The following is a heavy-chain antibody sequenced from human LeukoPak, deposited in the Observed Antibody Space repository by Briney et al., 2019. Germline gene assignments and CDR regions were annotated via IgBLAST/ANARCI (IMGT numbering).Heavy chain of an antibody. J-gene: IGHJ4*02. Sequence: GGSLRLSCAASGFTFSSYAMSWVRQAPGTGLEWVSGISASGGTTYYADSVKGRFTISRDNSKNTLYLQMNSLRAEDTAVYYCAKDRDSSNWYRSDYFESWGQGTLVTVCS. V-gene: IGHV3-23*01. CDR2: ISASGGTT. CDR3: AKDRDSSNWYRSDYFES. D-gene: IGHD6-13*01. CDR1: GFTFSSYA.